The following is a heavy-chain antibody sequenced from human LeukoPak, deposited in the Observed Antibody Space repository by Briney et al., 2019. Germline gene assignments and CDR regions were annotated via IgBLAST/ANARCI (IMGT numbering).Heavy chain of an antibody. CDR1: GGSISSSSYY. CDR3: ARRYCSGSVCYHYYYYMDV. Sequence: PSETLSLTCTVSGGSISSSSYYWGWIRQPPGKGLEWIGEVDHSGDTNYNPSLKSRVTMSVDMSKNQFSLKLISVTAADTAVYYCARRYCSGSVCYHYYYYMDVWGEGTTVTVSS. D-gene: IGHD2-8*02. CDR2: VDHSGDT. J-gene: IGHJ6*03. V-gene: IGHV4-39*07.